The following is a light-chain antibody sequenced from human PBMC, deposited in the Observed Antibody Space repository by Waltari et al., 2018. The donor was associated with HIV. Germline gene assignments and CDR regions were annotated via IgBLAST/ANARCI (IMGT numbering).Light chain of an antibody. Sequence: QSALTQPVSVSGSPGQSITISCTGTSSDLGSHNLVSWYQQHPGKAPYLIIYEGTKRPSGISNRFSGSKSGNTASLTISGLQADDEADYFCWSYAGSTPYVLLGGGTKLTVL. J-gene: IGLJ2*01. CDR2: EGT. CDR1: SSDLGSHNL. CDR3: WSYAGSTPYVL. V-gene: IGLV2-23*01.